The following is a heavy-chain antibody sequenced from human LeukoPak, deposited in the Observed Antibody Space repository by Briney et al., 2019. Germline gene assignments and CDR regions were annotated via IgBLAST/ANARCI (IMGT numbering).Heavy chain of an antibody. J-gene: IGHJ6*02. CDR1: GGSISSYY. CDR2: IYYSGST. Sequence: SETLSLTCTVSGGSISSYYWSWIRRPPGKGLEWIGYIYYSGSTNYNPSLKSRVIISVDTSKNQFSLKLSSVTAADTAVYYCARDVPYYYTSGSYFGMDVWGQGTTVTVSS. CDR3: ARDVPYYYTSGSYFGMDV. V-gene: IGHV4-59*01. D-gene: IGHD3-10*01.